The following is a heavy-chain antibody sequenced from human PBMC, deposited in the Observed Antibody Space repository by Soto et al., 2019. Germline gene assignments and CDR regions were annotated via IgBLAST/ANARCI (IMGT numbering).Heavy chain of an antibody. D-gene: IGHD3-3*01. CDR2: ISSSSSTI. V-gene: IGHV3-48*02. CDR1: GFTFSSYS. Sequence: PGGSLRLSCAASGFTFSSYSMNWVRQAPGKGLEWVSYISSSSSTIYYADSVKGRFTISRDNAKNSLYLQMNSLRDEDTAVYYCARDHPFFAVVIRILDYWGQGTLVTVSS. CDR3: ARDHPFFAVVIRILDY. J-gene: IGHJ4*02.